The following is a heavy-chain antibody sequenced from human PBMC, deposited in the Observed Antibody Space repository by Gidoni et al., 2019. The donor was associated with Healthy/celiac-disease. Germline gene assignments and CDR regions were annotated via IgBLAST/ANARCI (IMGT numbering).Heavy chain of an antibody. Sequence: QITLKESGPTLVKPTQPLPLPCTFSGFSLSTSGVGVGWIRQPPGKALEWLALIYWNDDKRYSPSLKSRLTITKDTSKNQVVLTMTNMDPVDTATYDCAHSPRGCSSTSCYTCLGDAFDIWGQGTMVTVSS. D-gene: IGHD2-2*02. CDR3: AHSPRGCSSTSCYTCLGDAFDI. CDR1: GFSLSTSGVG. J-gene: IGHJ3*02. CDR2: IYWNDDK. V-gene: IGHV2-5*01.